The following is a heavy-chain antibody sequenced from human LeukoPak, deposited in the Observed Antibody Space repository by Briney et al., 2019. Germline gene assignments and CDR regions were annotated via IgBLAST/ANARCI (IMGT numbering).Heavy chain of an antibody. Sequence: GGSLRLSCSASAFTVSNYYMSSVRKAPGEGLEWVSVIYSGGDTYHADSVKGGFTLSRDNSKNTLYLQMNSLRAQDTAVYYCAKDPDAWGQGTLVTVSS. CDR3: AKDPDA. V-gene: IGHV3-66*01. J-gene: IGHJ5*02. CDR2: IYSGGDT. CDR1: AFTVSNYY.